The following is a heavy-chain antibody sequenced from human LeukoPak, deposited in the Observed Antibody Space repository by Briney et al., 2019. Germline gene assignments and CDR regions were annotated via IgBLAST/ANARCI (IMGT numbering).Heavy chain of an antibody. Sequence: GGSLRLSCEGSGFPFSGYSMNWVRQTPGKGLEWVSSMSILSGITYYAESVKGRFTVSRDNAKNLLHLQMNSLRVEDTAIYYCAREFEYSTSGAGYWGQGTLVTAPS. CDR3: AREFEYSTSGAGY. J-gene: IGHJ4*02. CDR2: MSILSGIT. CDR1: GFPFSGYS. D-gene: IGHD6-6*01. V-gene: IGHV3-21*01.